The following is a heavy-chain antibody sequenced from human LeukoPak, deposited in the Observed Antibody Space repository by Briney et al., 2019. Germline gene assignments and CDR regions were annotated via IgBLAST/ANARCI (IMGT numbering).Heavy chain of an antibody. J-gene: IGHJ3*02. CDR3: GRGRGHYDSRDYYYEGDGFDI. CDR1: GYTFTGNY. Sequence: ASVKVSCKASGYTFTGNYMHWVRQAPGQGLEWMGRISPNSGGTNCAQKFQGRVTMTRDTSSSTAYMELSRLRSDDTAAYYCGRGRGHYDSRDYYYEGDGFDIWGQGTMVTVSS. CDR2: ISPNSGGT. D-gene: IGHD3-22*01. V-gene: IGHV1-2*02.